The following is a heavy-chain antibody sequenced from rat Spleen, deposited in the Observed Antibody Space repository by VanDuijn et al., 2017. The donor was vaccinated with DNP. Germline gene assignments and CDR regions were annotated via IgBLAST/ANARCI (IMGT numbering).Heavy chain of an antibody. CDR3: TTFGDRFAY. J-gene: IGHJ3*01. V-gene: IGHV5-19*01. Sequence: EVQLVESGGGLVQPGRSLKLSCAASGFTFSNYGMAWVRQAPKKGLEWVATISGSGGSTYYRDSVKGRFTISRNNANSTLYLQMDSLRSEDTATYYCTTFGDRFAYWGQGTLVTVSS. CDR2: ISGSGGST. D-gene: IGHD1-1*01. CDR1: GFTFSNYG.